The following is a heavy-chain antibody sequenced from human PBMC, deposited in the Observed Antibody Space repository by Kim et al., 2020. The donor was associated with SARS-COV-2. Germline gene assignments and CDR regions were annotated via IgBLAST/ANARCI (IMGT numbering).Heavy chain of an antibody. CDR3: ARVNSPTSSSSVKSPFDC. CDR2: IYFSGTT. CDR1: GGSIISRSYY. J-gene: IGHJ4*02. Sequence: SETLSLTCTVSGGSIISRSYYWGWIRQTPGKGLEWIGNIYFSGTTYYNPSLKSRVTISVDTSKNQFSLNLSSVTAADTAVYYCARVNSPTSSSSVKSPFDCWGQGTLLTVSS. V-gene: IGHV4-39*07. D-gene: IGHD2-2*01.